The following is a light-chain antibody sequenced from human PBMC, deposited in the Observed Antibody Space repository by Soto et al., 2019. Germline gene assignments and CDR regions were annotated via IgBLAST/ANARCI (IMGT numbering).Light chain of an antibody. Sequence: QSVLTQPASVSGSPGQSITISCTGTSSDVGGYDYVSWYQQHPGKAPKLIIYEVSNRPSGVSNRFSGSKSGNTASLTISGLQAEDEADYYCSSYTNTFTLVVFGGGTQLTVL. V-gene: IGLV2-14*01. CDR3: SSYTNTFTLVV. CDR1: SSDVGGYDY. CDR2: EVS. J-gene: IGLJ3*02.